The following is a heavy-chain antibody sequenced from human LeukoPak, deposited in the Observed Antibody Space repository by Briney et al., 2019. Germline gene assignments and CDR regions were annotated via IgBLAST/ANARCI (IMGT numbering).Heavy chain of an antibody. D-gene: IGHD6-19*01. CDR3: ASSGGSGWYTGPDAFDI. CDR2: XSAYNGNT. V-gene: IGHV1-18*01. J-gene: IGHJ3*02. CDR1: GYTFTSYG. Sequence: GAXVKVSCKASGYTFTSYGISWVRQAPGQGLEWMGWXSAYNGNTNYAQKLQGRVTITADESTSTAYMEPSSLRSEDTAVYYCASSGGSGWYTGPDAFDIWGQGTMVTVSS.